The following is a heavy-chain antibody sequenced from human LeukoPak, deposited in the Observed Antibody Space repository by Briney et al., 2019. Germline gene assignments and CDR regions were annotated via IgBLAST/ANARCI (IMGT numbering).Heavy chain of an antibody. CDR2: IRDSANTK. CDR3: AKGYGGSSGALDL. V-gene: IGHV3-30*02. CDR1: GFMFSSYG. J-gene: IGHJ3*01. D-gene: IGHD4-23*01. Sequence: AGGSLRLSCAASGFMFSSYGMHWVRQPPGKGLEWVAFIRDSANTKYYADSVSGRLTISRDNAKNTLYLQMDSLRDEDTGLYYCAKGYGGSSGALDLWGQGTMVTISS.